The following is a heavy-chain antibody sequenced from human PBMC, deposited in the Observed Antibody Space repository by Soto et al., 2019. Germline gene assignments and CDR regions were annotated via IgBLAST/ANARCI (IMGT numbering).Heavy chain of an antibody. J-gene: IGHJ4*02. D-gene: IGHD2-2*01. Sequence: GESLKISCHASGYSFTSYWITWVGQMPGKGLEWMATIDPSDSYVDYSPSFRGHVTFSVDRSITTVYLQWNSLKASDSAMYFCTRRASSSFYHFDFWGQGALVTVSS. CDR2: IDPSDSYV. CDR1: GYSFTSYW. CDR3: TRRASSSFYHFDF. V-gene: IGHV5-10-1*01.